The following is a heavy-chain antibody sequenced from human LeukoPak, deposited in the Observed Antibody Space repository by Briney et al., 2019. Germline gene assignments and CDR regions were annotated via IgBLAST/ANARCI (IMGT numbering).Heavy chain of an antibody. CDR2: IRGKANSYAT. V-gene: IGHV3-73*01. CDR1: GFTFSGSA. D-gene: IGHD3-16*01. Sequence: GGSLRLSCAASGFTFSGSAMHWVRQASGKGLEWVGRIRGKANSYATAYAASVKGRFTISRDDSKNTAYLQMNSLKTEDTAVYYCTRSVGESDYWGQGTLVTVSS. CDR3: TRSVGESDY. J-gene: IGHJ4*02.